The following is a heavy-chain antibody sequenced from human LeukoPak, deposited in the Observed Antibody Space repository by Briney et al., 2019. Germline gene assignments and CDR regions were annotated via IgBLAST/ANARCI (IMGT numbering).Heavy chain of an antibody. D-gene: IGHD6-25*01. J-gene: IGHJ3*02. CDR2: IYHSGST. CDR1: GGSINSGGNY. V-gene: IGHV4-31*03. CDR3: ARPYSSGWRGAFDI. Sequence: PSQTLSLTCTASGGSINSGGNYWTCIRQHPGKGLEWMGYIYHSGSTSYNASLNGRVTISLDTSNNRFSLRLNSVTAADTAVYYCARPYSSGWRGAFDISGQGTMVTVSS.